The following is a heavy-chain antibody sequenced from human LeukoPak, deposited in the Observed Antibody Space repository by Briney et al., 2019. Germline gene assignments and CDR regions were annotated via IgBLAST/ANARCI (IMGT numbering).Heavy chain of an antibody. Sequence: ASVKVSCKASGYTFTSYYMHWGRQAPGQGLEWMGIINPSGGSTSYAQKFQGRVTMTRDTSTSTVYMELSSLRSEETAVYYCARDPAAGEYYFDYWGQGTLVTVSS. J-gene: IGHJ4*02. V-gene: IGHV1-46*01. CDR1: GYTFTSYY. D-gene: IGHD6-13*01. CDR3: ARDPAAGEYYFDY. CDR2: INPSGGST.